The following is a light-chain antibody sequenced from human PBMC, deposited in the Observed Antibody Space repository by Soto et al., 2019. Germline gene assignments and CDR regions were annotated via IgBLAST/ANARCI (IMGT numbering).Light chain of an antibody. CDR1: QTFRSS. CDR3: QHEKIDSRYI. CDR2: DAV. Sequence: DIPMTQSPATLSASIGHTVSITCRASQTFRSSWAWYQQKPGEATKDLIFDAVNLVSGVPSRFSGSGSGTEFPLTITSVQSNDSVTYYFQHEKIDSRYIFGQGTKLEI. V-gene: IGKV1-5*01. J-gene: IGKJ2*01.